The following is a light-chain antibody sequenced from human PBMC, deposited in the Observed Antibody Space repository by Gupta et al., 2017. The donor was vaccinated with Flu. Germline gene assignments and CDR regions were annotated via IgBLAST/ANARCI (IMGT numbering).Light chain of an antibody. J-gene: IGLJ2*01. CDR2: DVS. Sequence: QSALTQPASVSGSPGQSITIPCTGTSSDVGGYDYVSWYQQHPGKAPKLMSYDVSNRPSGVSNRCSGSKSGNTASLTISGLQAEDEADYYCNSYSSSRTIVVFGGGTKLTGL. CDR1: SSDVGGYDY. CDR3: NSYSSSRTIVV. V-gene: IGLV2-14*03.